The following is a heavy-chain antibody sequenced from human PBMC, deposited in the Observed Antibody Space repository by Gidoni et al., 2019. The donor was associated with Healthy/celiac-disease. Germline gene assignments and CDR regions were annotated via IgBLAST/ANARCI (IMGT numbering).Heavy chain of an antibody. D-gene: IGHD6-13*01. CDR1: GFTFSSYR. Sequence: EVQLVESGGGLVQPGGSLRLSCAASGFTFSSYRMNWVRQAPGKGLEWVSYISSSSSTIYYADSVKSRFTISRDNAKNSLYLQMNSLRDEDTAVYYCARDLKAAAGDYYYYGMDVWGQGTTVTVSS. V-gene: IGHV3-48*02. J-gene: IGHJ6*02. CDR3: ARDLKAAAGDYYYYGMDV. CDR2: ISSSSSTI.